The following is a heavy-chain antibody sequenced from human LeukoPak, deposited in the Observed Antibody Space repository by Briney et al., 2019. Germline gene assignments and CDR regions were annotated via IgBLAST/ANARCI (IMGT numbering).Heavy chain of an antibody. J-gene: IGHJ4*02. Sequence: ASVKVSCKASGYTFTSYDINWVRQATGQGLEWMGRINPNSGGTNYAQKFQGRVTMTRDRSISTAYMELSRLRSDDTAVYYCASSGGDYCSNGVCWADYWGQGTLVTVSS. D-gene: IGHD2-8*01. CDR1: GYTFTSYD. CDR3: ASSGGDYCSNGVCWADY. CDR2: INPNSGGT. V-gene: IGHV1-2*06.